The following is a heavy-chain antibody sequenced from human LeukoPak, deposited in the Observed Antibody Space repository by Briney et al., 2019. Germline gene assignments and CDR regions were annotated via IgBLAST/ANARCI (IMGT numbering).Heavy chain of an antibody. CDR3: AKDPGLFQH. Sequence: PSETLSLTCTVSGGSISSSSYYWGWIRQPPGKGLEWIGSIYYSGSTYYNPSLKSRVTISVDTSKNQFSLKLSSVTAADTAVYYCAKDPGLFQHWGQGTLVTVSS. CDR2: IYYSGST. D-gene: IGHD3/OR15-3a*01. V-gene: IGHV4-39*07. CDR1: GGSISSSSYY. J-gene: IGHJ1*01.